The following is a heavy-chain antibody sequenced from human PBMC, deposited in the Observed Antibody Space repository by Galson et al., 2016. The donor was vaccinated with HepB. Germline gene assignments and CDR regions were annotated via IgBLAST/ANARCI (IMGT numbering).Heavy chain of an antibody. Sequence: SLRLSCAASGFAFDDFAMHWVRQAPGKGLEWVSLIYWDGGSTYYADSVKGRFTISRDNNNNSLYLQMNSLRAEDTALYYCAKERGPGPHSGSWYGIGFWGQGTLVTVSS. D-gene: IGHD6-13*01. CDR1: GFAFDDFA. CDR2: IYWDGGST. CDR3: AKERGPGPHSGSWYGIGF. J-gene: IGHJ4*02. V-gene: IGHV3-43D*04.